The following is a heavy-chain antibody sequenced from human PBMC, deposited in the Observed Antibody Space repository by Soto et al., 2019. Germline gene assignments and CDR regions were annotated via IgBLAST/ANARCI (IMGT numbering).Heavy chain of an antibody. CDR1: GGSITTAGYS. J-gene: IGHJ6*02. CDR3: ASRPFYYYGVDV. CDR2: VYHTGNA. V-gene: IGHV4-30-2*01. Sequence: PSETLSLTCTVSGGSITTAGYSWSWIRQPPGKALEWIGYVYHTGNAYPKPSLKSRVTISLDRTKNQFSLKMTSVTAADTALYYCASRPFYYYGVDVWGQGTTVTVSS.